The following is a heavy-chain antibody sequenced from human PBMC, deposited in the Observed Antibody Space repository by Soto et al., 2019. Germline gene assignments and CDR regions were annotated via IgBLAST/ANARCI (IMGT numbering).Heavy chain of an antibody. CDR1: GYTFTSYG. J-gene: IGHJ6*02. V-gene: IGHV1-18*01. CDR3: ARVTYYYYGMDV. Sequence: QVELVQSGAEVKKPGASVKVSCKASGYTFTSYGISWVRQAPGQVLEWMGWISAYNGNTNYAQKLQARVTMSPNIYSSTAYIKPWILRSEDTAVYYWARVTYYYYGMDVWGQGTTVTVSS. CDR2: ISAYNGNT.